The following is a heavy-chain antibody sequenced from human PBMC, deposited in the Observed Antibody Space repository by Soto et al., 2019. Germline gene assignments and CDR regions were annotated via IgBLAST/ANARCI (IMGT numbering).Heavy chain of an antibody. CDR2: ISYDGSNK. V-gene: IGHV3-30*18. D-gene: IGHD2-15*01. CDR3: AKGGLGYCSGGSCYSGYYYYGMDV. J-gene: IGHJ6*02. CDR1: GFTFSSYG. Sequence: QVQLVESGGGVVQPGRSLRLSCAASGFTFSSYGMHWVRQDPGKGLEWVAVISYDGSNKYYADSVKGRFTISRDNSKNTLYLQMNSLRAEDTAVYYCAKGGLGYCSGGSCYSGYYYYGMDVWGQGTTVTVSS.